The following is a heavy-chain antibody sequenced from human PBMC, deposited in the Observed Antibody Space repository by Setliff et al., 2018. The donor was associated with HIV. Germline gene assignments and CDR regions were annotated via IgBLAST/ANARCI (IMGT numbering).Heavy chain of an antibody. V-gene: IGHV4-39*01. D-gene: IGHD3-16*01. CDR1: GGSISSGSYY. CDR3: ARRSPGGGYYMDV. J-gene: IGHJ6*03. CDR2: INHSGST. Sequence: SETLSLTCTVSGGSISSGSYYWSWIRQPAGKGLEWFGEINHSGSTYYNPSLKSRVTISVDTSKNQFSLNLSSVTAADTAVYYCARRSPGGGYYMDVWGKGTTVTVSS.